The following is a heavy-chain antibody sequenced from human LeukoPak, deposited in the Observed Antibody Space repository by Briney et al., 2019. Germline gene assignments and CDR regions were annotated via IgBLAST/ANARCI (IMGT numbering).Heavy chain of an antibody. Sequence: PSETLSLTCTVSGSSISSGDYYWSWIRQPPGKGLEWIGYIYYSGSTYYNPSLKSRVTISVDTSKNQFSLKLSSVTAADTAVYYCARSPRRRLQGPGPFDYWGQGTLVTVSS. J-gene: IGHJ4*02. CDR1: GSSISSGDYY. CDR3: ARSPRRRLQGPGPFDY. CDR2: IYYSGST. D-gene: IGHD4-11*01. V-gene: IGHV4-30-4*01.